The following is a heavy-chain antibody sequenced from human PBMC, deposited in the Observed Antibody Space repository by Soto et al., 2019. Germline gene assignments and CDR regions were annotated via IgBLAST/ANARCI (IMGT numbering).Heavy chain of an antibody. V-gene: IGHV3-30-3*01. J-gene: IGHJ6*02. D-gene: IGHD2-21*01. CDR3: ARAIRKPCRKKNTVSPFGMDV. CDR1: GFTFSSYA. Sequence: QVQLVESGGGVVQPGRSLRLSCAASGFTFSSYAMHWVRQAPGKGLEWVAVISYDGSNKYYADSVKGRFTISRDNSKXXLXLXXNRLRAEDTAVYYCARAIRKPCRKKNTVSPFGMDVWGQGTTVTVSS. CDR2: ISYDGSNK.